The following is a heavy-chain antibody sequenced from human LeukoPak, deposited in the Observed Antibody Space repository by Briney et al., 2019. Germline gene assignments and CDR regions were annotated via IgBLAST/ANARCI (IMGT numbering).Heavy chain of an antibody. CDR1: GFTFSSYG. Sequence: PGGTLSLSCAVSGFTFSSYGMSWVRQAQGKGLEWVSAISGSGGSTYYADPVKGRFTISRDNSKNSLYLQMNSLRAEDTALYYCAKDRGIISDYWGQGILVTVSS. CDR2: ISGSGGST. J-gene: IGHJ4*02. CDR3: AKDRGIISDY. D-gene: IGHD3-10*01. V-gene: IGHV3-23*01.